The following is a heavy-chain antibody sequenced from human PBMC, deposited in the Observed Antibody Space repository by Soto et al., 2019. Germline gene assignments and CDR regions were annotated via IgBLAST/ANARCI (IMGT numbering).Heavy chain of an antibody. Sequence: SETLSLTCTISGGSISTYYWSWVRQSPGKGLEWIGYIYHSGGTTYNPSLKSRVTISVDTSKNQFSLKLSSVTAADTAVYYCARGSPITGGMDVWGQGTTVTVSS. V-gene: IGHV4-59*01. D-gene: IGHD1-20*01. J-gene: IGHJ6*02. CDR1: GGSISTYY. CDR2: IYHSGGT. CDR3: ARGSPITGGMDV.